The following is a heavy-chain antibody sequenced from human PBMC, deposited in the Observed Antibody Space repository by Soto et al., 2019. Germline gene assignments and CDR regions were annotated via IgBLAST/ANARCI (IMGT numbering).Heavy chain of an antibody. D-gene: IGHD3-10*01. Sequence: QVQLQESGPGLVKPSETLSLTCTVSDDSSSNYKWSWIRQPPGRRLEWIGYIDSKGGTSYNPSLQSRVTISTDTSTKQFFLKLSSVTAADTAVYYCVRQGFGRLHGLVDVWGQGTTVTVSS. CDR3: VRQGFGRLHGLVDV. V-gene: IGHV4-59*08. CDR2: IDSKGGT. CDR1: DDSSSNYK. J-gene: IGHJ6*02.